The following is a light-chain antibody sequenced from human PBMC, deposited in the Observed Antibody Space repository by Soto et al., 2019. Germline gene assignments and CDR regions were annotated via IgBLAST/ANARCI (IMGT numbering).Light chain of an antibody. CDR3: QPTYSTPPN. J-gene: IGKJ2*01. Sequence: DIEMTQSPSSLSASVGARVTITCRASQSVSSSLNWYQEKTRKAPMLLIYAASSLQSGVPSKFSATGSRTDFTLTISSLQPEDGATDYRQPTYSTPPNFGQGTKVEIQ. V-gene: IGKV1-39*01. CDR1: QSVSSS. CDR2: AAS.